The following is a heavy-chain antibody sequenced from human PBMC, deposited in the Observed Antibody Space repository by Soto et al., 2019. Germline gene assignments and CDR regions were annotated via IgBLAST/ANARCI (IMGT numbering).Heavy chain of an antibody. CDR2: IIPILGIA. Sequence: QVQLVQSGAEVKKPGSSVKVSCKASGGTFSSYTISWVRQAPGQGLEWMGRIIPILGIANYAQKFQGRVTITADKSTSTAYMELSSLRSEDTAVYYCARAPTYDSSGYYDYWGQGTLVTVSS. V-gene: IGHV1-69*02. J-gene: IGHJ4*02. D-gene: IGHD3-22*01. CDR3: ARAPTYDSSGYYDY. CDR1: GGTFSSYT.